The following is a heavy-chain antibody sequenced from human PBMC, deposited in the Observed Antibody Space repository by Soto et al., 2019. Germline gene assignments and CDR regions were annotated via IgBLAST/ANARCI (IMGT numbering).Heavy chain of an antibody. V-gene: IGHV1-2*02. J-gene: IGHJ5*02. CDR1: GYTFTGYY. D-gene: IGHD6-6*01. Sequence: ASVKVSCKASGYTFTGYYMHWVRQAPGQGLEWMGWINPNSGGTNYAQKFQGRVTMTRDTSISTAYMELSRLRSDDTAVYYCARDGGQYSSSSVVRGWFDPWGQGTLVTVSS. CDR2: INPNSGGT. CDR3: ARDGGQYSSSSVVRGWFDP.